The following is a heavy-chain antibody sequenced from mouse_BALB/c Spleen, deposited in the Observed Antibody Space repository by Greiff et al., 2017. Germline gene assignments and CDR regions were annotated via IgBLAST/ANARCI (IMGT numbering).Heavy chain of an antibody. J-gene: IGHJ4*01. Sequence: EVMLVESGGGLVKPGGSLKLSCAASGFTFSSYAMSWVRQSPEKRLEWVAEISSGGSYTYYPDTVTGRFTISRDNAKNTLYLEMSSLRSEDTAMYYCAREDYAMDYWGQGTSVTVSS. V-gene: IGHV5-9-4*01. CDR2: ISSGGSYT. CDR1: GFTFSSYA. CDR3: AREDYAMDY.